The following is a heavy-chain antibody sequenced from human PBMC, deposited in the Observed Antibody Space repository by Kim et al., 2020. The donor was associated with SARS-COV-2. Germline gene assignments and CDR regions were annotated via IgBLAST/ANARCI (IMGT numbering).Heavy chain of an antibody. D-gene: IGHD3-3*01. Sequence: SETLSLTCAVSGASISSGGYSWSWIRQPPGKGLEWIGYIYYSGITYYNPSLKSRVTISADMSKNQFSLKLSSVTAADTAVYYCARAEGLPYYYGLDVWGQGTMVTVSS. V-gene: IGHV4-30-2*01. J-gene: IGHJ6*02. CDR3: ARAEGLPYYYGLDV. CDR1: GASISSGGYS. CDR2: IYYSGIT.